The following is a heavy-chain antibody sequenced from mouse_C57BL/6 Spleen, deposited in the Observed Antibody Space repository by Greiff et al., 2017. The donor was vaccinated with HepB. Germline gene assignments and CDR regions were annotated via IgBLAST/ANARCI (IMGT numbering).Heavy chain of an antibody. D-gene: IGHD2-5*01. J-gene: IGHJ3*01. V-gene: IGHV6-3*01. CDR1: GFTFSNYW. CDR2: IRLKSDNYAT. Sequence: EVHLVESGGGLVQPGGSMKLSCVASGFTFSNYWMNWVRQSPEKGLEWVAQIRLKSDNYATHYAESVKGRFTISRDDSKSSVYLQMNNLRAEDTGIYYCTAYSKRGPWFAYWGQGTLVTVSA. CDR3: TAYSKRGPWFAY.